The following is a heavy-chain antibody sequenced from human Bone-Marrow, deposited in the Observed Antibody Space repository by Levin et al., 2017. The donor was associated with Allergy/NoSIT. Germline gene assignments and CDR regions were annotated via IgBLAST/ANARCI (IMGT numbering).Heavy chain of an antibody. CDR3: VKDLSYCTGGQCYHHTGMDV. CDR1: GFIFSNYA. V-gene: IGHV3-30*04. CDR2: ISYDGGIE. D-gene: IGHD2-8*02. J-gene: IGHJ6*02. Sequence: GGSLRLSCAASGFIFSNYAMHWVRQSPGKGLECVAVISYDGGIEYYADSVEGRFTISRDNSKNTLFLQMNGLTPDDTAMYFCVKDLSYCTGGQCYHHTGMDVWGQGTTVTVSS.